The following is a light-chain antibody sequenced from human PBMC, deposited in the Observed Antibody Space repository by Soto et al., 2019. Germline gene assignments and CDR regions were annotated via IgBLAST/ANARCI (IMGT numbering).Light chain of an antibody. J-gene: IGKJ1*01. CDR1: QSIDIY. Sequence: DVQMTQSPSSLSAAVGDRVTITCRASQSIDIYLNWYHQRPGKAPKLLIYAASNLQSGVPSRFSGGGSGTDFTLTISSLQPEDLGTYYCQVCYRNIRTFGQGTKVE. V-gene: IGKV1-39*01. CDR3: QVCYRNIRT. CDR2: AAS.